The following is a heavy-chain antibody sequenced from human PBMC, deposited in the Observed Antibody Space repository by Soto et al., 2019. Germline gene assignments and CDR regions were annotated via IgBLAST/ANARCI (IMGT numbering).Heavy chain of an antibody. V-gene: IGHV1-18*01. D-gene: IGHD3-22*01. CDR2: IRVYNGNT. Sequence: ASGKVSCKASAYTFTSYGISWVRQAPGQGLEWMGWIRVYNGNTNYAQKLQGIVTMTTDTSTSTAYMELRSLRSDDTAVYYCARDRVTYYYDRSGRPPFQHWGQGTLVTVSS. CDR3: ARDRVTYYYDRSGRPPFQH. J-gene: IGHJ1*01. CDR1: AYTFTSYG.